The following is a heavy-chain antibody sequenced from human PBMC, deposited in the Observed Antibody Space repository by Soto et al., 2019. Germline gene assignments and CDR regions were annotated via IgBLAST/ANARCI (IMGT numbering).Heavy chain of an antibody. CDR3: ARRDGYHTYYYYYGLDV. CDR2: IIPIFGTA. Sequence: QVQLVQSGAEVKKPGSSVKVSCKASGGTFSSYAISWVRQAPGQGLEWMGGIIPIFGTANYAQKFQGRVTITADESTSTAYMELSSLRSEDTAVYYCARRDGYHTYYYYYGLDVWGQGTTVTVSS. J-gene: IGHJ6*02. CDR1: GGTFSSYA. D-gene: IGHD5-12*01. V-gene: IGHV1-69*01.